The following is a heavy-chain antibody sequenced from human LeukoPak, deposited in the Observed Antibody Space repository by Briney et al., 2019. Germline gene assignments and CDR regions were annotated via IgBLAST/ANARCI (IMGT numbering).Heavy chain of an antibody. CDR3: ARGYYYDSRGYYADY. V-gene: IGHV3-7*04. D-gene: IGHD3-22*01. J-gene: IGHJ4*02. CDR2: IKQDGSER. Sequence: GGSLRLSCAASGFTFSNFWMSWVRQVPGKGLEWVANIKQDGSERYYVDSVKGRFTISRDNAKSSLYLQMDSLRAEDTAVYYCARGYYYDSRGYYADYWGQGTLVTVSS. CDR1: GFTFSNFW.